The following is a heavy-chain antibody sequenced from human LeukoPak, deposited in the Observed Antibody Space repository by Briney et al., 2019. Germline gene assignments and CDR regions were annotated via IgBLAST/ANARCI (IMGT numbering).Heavy chain of an antibody. Sequence: SETLSLTCAVYGGSFSGYYWSWIRQPPGKGLEWIGEINHSGSTNYNPSLKSRVTISVDTSKNQFSLKLSSVTAADTAVYYCARRRVGYCTNGVCYAVDYWGQGTLVTVSS. D-gene: IGHD2-8*01. J-gene: IGHJ4*02. CDR1: GGSFSGYY. V-gene: IGHV4-34*01. CDR3: ARRRVGYCTNGVCYAVDY. CDR2: INHSGST.